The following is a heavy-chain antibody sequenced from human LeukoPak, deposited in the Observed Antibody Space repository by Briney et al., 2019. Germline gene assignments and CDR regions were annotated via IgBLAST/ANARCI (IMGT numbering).Heavy chain of an antibody. CDR2: IIPIFGTA. Sequence: SVNVSCKGSGGTFISYAIMWVRQAPGQGLDWMGGIIPIFGTANYAPKFQGRVTITADKSTSTAYTELSSLECEDPGFFLCSRVGCKHDFWNCSDMYDYWRQGTLVTVSS. CDR3: SRVGCKHDFWNCSDMYDY. V-gene: IGHV1-69*06. J-gene: IGHJ4*02. D-gene: IGHD3-3*01. CDR1: GGTFISYA.